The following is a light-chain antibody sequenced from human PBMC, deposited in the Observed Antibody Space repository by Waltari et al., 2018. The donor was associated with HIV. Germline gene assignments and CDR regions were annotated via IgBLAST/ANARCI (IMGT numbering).Light chain of an antibody. J-gene: IGKJ3*01. V-gene: IGKV1-8*01. CDR3: QQYFSYPRT. CDR2: YAS. CDR1: QFIDND. Sequence: AIQVTQSPSSVAALIGDRVTTTCRASQFIDNDLAWYQQKPNMSPKVVMYYASVLQRGVPSRFSGSKSGMDFTLTISCVQPEDFATYYCQQYFSYPRTFGPGTKVEVK.